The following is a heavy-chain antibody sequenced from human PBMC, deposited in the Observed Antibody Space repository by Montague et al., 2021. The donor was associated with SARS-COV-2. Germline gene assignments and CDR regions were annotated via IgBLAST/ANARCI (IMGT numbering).Heavy chain of an antibody. D-gene: IGHD5-24*01. CDR1: GDSVPSNSAA. J-gene: IGHJ4*02. CDR3: ARHSRRWLQLIAPFFDY. V-gene: IGHV6-1*01. Sequence: CAISGDSVPSNSAAWNWIRQSPSRGLEWLGRTYYRSKWYNDYAVSVKSRITINPDTSKNQFSLQLNSVTPEDTAVYYCARHSRRWLQLIAPFFDYWGQGTLVTVSS. CDR2: TYYRSKWYN.